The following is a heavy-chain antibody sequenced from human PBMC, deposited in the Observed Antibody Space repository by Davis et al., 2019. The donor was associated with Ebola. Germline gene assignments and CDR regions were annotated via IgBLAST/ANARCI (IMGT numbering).Heavy chain of an antibody. Sequence: PSETLSLTCTVSGGSISSGGYYWSWIRQHPGKGLEWIGYIYYSGSTYYNPSLKSRVTISVDTSKNQFSLKLSSVTAADTAVYYCARSPTVTYFDYWGQGTLVTVSS. J-gene: IGHJ4*02. V-gene: IGHV4-31*03. CDR1: GGSISSGGYY. D-gene: IGHD4-17*01. CDR2: IYYSGST. CDR3: ARSPTVTYFDY.